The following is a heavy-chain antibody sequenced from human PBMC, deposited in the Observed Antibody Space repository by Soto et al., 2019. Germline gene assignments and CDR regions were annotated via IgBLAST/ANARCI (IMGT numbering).Heavy chain of an antibody. V-gene: IGHV4-31*03. Sequence: QVQLQESGPGLVKPSQTLSLTCTVFGGSITSGPYYWSWIRQHPGKGLEWIGYIYYTGRTNYNPSLKSRLSMSVDTSKNQFSLKLTSVTAADTALYFCARDLSGRSDLWGPGTLVTVSS. J-gene: IGHJ5*02. CDR2: IYYTGRT. CDR1: GGSITSGPYY. CDR3: ARDLSGRSDL. D-gene: IGHD1-26*01.